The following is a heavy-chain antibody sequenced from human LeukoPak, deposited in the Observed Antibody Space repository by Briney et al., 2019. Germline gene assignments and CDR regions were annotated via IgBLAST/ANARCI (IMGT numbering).Heavy chain of an antibody. J-gene: IGHJ6*03. CDR3: AREGTNTLRFLEWLLSPYYMDV. CDR1: GYTFTSYY. CDR2: INPSGGST. Sequence: ASVKVSCKASGYTFTSYYMHWVRQAPGQGLEWMGIINPSGGSTSYAQKFQGRVTMTRDMSTSTVYMELSSLRSEDTAVYYCAREGTNTLRFLEWLLSPYYMDVWGKGTTVTVSS. D-gene: IGHD3-3*01. V-gene: IGHV1-46*01.